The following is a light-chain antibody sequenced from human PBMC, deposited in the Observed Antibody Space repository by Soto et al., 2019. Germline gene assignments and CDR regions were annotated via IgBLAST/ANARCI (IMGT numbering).Light chain of an antibody. Sequence: QSVLAQPPSASGCPGQSVTISCTGTSSDVGGYNYVSWYQQHPGKAPKLMIYEVTKRPSGVPDRFSASKSDNTASLTVSGLQAEDEADYYCSSYAGSYKYVFGTGTKVTVL. CDR1: SSDVGGYNY. CDR3: SSYAGSYKYV. V-gene: IGLV2-8*01. J-gene: IGLJ1*01. CDR2: EVT.